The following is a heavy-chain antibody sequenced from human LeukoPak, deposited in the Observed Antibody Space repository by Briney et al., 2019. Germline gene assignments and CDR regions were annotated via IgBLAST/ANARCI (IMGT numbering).Heavy chain of an antibody. CDR1: GGSISSGSYY. V-gene: IGHV4-61*02. D-gene: IGHD3-16*02. CDR2: TYTSGST. CDR3: ARVVITFGGVIHPANFDY. Sequence: PSQTLSLTCAVSGGSISSGSYYWSWIRQPAGKGLEWIRRTYTSGSTNYNPSLKSRVTISVDASKNQFSLKLSSVTAADTAVYYCARVVITFGGVIHPANFDYWGQGTLVNFSS. J-gene: IGHJ4*02.